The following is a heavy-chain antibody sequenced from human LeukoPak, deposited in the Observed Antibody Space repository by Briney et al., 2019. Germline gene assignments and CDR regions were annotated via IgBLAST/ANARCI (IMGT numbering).Heavy chain of an antibody. J-gene: IGHJ4*02. V-gene: IGHV4-59*01. Sequence: SETLSLTYSVSGGSISSYFWSWIRQPPGKGLEWIGYINHSGNTYYNPSLKSRVTISVDTSKNQLSLKLSSVTAADTAVYYCARGQGSGSYYLDYWGQGTLVTVSS. CDR1: GGSISSYF. D-gene: IGHD1-26*01. CDR3: ARGQGSGSYYLDY. CDR2: INHSGNT.